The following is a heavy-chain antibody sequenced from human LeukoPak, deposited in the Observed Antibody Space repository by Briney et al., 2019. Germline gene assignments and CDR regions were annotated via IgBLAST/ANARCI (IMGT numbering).Heavy chain of an antibody. J-gene: IGHJ4*02. D-gene: IGHD3-3*01. Sequence: GGFLTLYCTASSFTFSSYTVIWVRQAPGNGLNWVTYINTSSSTIYYADSVKGRFTIPRDHAKNSPYLQLNRQRDEDKAVHYRAPRGVVIDYWGQGTLVTVTS. V-gene: IGHV3-48*02. CDR3: APRGVVIDY. CDR2: INTSSSTI. CDR1: SFTFSSYT.